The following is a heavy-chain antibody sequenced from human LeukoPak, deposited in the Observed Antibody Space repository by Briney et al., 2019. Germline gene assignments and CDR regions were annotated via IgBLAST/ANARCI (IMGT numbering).Heavy chain of an antibody. CDR3: ARLRSTYWYFDL. D-gene: IGHD4-17*01. CDR2: IYYSGST. Sequence: SETLSLTCTVSGGSISTYFWSWIRQPPGKGLEWIGYIYYSGSTNYNPSLKSRVTISLDTSKNHFSLKLSSVTAADTAVYYCARLRSTYWYFDLWGRGTLVTVSS. CDR1: GGSISTYF. J-gene: IGHJ2*01. V-gene: IGHV4-59*08.